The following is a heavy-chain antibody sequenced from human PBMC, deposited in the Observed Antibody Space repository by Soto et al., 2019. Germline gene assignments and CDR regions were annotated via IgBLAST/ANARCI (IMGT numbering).Heavy chain of an antibody. CDR2: IYHSGST. D-gene: IGHD3-10*01. V-gene: IGHV4-31*03. CDR3: ARTTTGGSGTSAY. Sequence: SETLSLTCTVSGDSISSFGTYWSWIRQHPGKGLEWIGYIYHSGSTYYNPSLKSRVSLTVDPSRNQFSLNLNSVTAADTAVYYCARTTTGGSGTSAYWGRGTQVTVSS. J-gene: IGHJ4*02. CDR1: GDSISSFGTY.